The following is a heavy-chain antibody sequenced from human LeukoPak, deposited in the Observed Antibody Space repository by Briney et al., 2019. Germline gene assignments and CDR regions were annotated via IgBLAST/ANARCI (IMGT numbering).Heavy chain of an antibody. V-gene: IGHV4-61*02. CDR1: GGSISSGSYY. D-gene: IGHD2-15*01. CDR3: ARDVVFDYVDY. Sequence: PSQTLSLTCTVSGGSISSGSYYWSWIRQPAGKGLEWIGRIYTSGSTNYNPSLKSRVTISVDTSKNQFSLKLSSVTAADTAVYYCARDVVFDYVDYWGQGTLVTVSS. J-gene: IGHJ4*02. CDR2: IYTSGST.